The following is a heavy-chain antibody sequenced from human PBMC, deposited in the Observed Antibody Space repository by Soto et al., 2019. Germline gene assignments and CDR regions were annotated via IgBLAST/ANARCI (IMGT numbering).Heavy chain of an antibody. CDR3: ATCGGGGCLQNYGMDV. J-gene: IGHJ6*04. D-gene: IGHD2-15*01. V-gene: IGHV3-21*01. CDR1: GFTFSTYS. Sequence: GGSLRLSCAVSGFTFSTYSMNWVRQAPGKGLEWVSSISGSSSHIYYADSVKGRFTISRDNAKNSLYLQMNSLRAEDTAVYYCATCGGGGCLQNYGMDVWGKGTTVTVSS. CDR2: ISGSSSHI.